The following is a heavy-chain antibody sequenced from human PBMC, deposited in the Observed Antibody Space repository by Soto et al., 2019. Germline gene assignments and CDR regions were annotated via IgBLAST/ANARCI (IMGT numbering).Heavy chain of an antibody. Sequence: GGSLRLSCAASGFTFSSYAMSWVRQAPGKGLEWVSAISGSGGSTYYADSVKGRFTISRDNSKNTLYLQMNSLRAEDTAVYYCAKGPHDYGDSWTTADYWGQGTLVTVSS. V-gene: IGHV3-23*01. D-gene: IGHD4-17*01. CDR2: ISGSGGST. J-gene: IGHJ4*02. CDR3: AKGPHDYGDSWTTADY. CDR1: GFTFSSYA.